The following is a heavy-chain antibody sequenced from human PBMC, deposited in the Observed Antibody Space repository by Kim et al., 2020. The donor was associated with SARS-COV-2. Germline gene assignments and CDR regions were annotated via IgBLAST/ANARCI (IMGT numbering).Heavy chain of an antibody. CDR3: AKRKLAGRPEDFDY. V-gene: IGHV3-33*06. Sequence: ADPVRGRFTTSWNNAKNTLYLQMNTLRADDSAVYYCAKRKLAGRPEDFDYWGQGTLVTVSS. J-gene: IGHJ4*02. D-gene: IGHD2-15*01.